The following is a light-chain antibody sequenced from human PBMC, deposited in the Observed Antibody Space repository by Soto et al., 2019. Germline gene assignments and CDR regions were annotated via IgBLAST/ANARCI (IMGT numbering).Light chain of an antibody. Sequence: QSVLTQPPSVSAAPGQKVTISCSGSSSNIGGNSVSWYQQLPGTAPKLLIYDDNKRPSGIPDRFSGSKSGTSATLGITGFQTGDEADYYCGSWDSSLSVYAFGTGTKVTVL. CDR1: SSNIGGNS. CDR3: GSWDSSLSVYA. V-gene: IGLV1-51*01. J-gene: IGLJ1*01. CDR2: DDN.